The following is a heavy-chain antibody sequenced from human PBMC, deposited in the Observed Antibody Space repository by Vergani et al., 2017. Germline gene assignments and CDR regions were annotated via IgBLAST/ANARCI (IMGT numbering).Heavy chain of an antibody. J-gene: IGHJ4*02. CDR1: GYTFTGYY. CDR2: INPNSGGT. CDR3: VRARRTCTYDHCPRYYYDL. V-gene: IGHV1-2*02. D-gene: IGHD2-8*01. Sequence: QVQLVQSGAEVKKPGASVKVSCKASGYTFTGYYMHWVRQAPGQGLEWMGWINPNSGGTNYAQKFQGRVTMTRDTSISTAYMELSRLRSDDTAVYYCVRARRTCTYDHCPRYYYDLWGQGTLVTVSS.